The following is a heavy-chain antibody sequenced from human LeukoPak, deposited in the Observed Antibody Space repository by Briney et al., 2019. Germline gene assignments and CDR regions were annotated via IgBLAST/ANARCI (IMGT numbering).Heavy chain of an antibody. V-gene: IGHV3-9*01. J-gene: IGHJ4*02. CDR1: GFTFDDYA. CDR3: AKDIGPRGSAFDY. Sequence: PGRSLRLSCAASGFTFDDYAMHWVRQAPGKGLEWVSGISWNSGSIGYADSVKGRFTISRDNAKNSLHLQMNSLRAEDTALYYCAKDIGPRGSAFDYWGQGTLVTVSS. D-gene: IGHD1-26*01. CDR2: ISWNSGSI.